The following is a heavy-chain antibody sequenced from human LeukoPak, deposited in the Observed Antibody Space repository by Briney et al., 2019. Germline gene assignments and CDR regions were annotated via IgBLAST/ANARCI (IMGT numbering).Heavy chain of an antibody. V-gene: IGHV4-30-4*07. CDR1: GGSISSGGYS. D-gene: IGHD3-9*01. CDR2: IYYSGST. J-gene: IGHJ4*02. Sequence: SETLSLTCAVSGGSISSGGYSWSWIRQPPGKGPEWIGYIYYSGSTYYNPSLKSRVTISVDTSKNQFSLKLSSVTAADTAVYYCARGLNFDWSSPFNYWGQGTLVTVSS. CDR3: ARGLNFDWSSPFNY.